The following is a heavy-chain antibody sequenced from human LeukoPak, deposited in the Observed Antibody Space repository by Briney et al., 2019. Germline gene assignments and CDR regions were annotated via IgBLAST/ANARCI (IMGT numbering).Heavy chain of an antibody. CDR2: ISGSGGST. D-gene: IGHD4-17*01. V-gene: IGHV3-23*01. CDR3: AKTTTVTTTAPYYFDY. Sequence: GGSLTLSCAVSGFPFSSYPMRWLRQAPGKGREWVAAISGSGGSTYYADPVKGRFAISRDNSKTTLYLQMNSLRAEDTAVYYCAKTTTVTTTAPYYFDYWGQGTLVTVSS. CDR1: GFPFSSYP. J-gene: IGHJ4*02.